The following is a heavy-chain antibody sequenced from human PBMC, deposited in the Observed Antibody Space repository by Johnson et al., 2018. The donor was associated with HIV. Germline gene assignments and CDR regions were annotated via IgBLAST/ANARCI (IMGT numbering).Heavy chain of an antibody. CDR1: GFTFSDYY. CDR2: ISSSGSTI. D-gene: IGHD6-6*01. Sequence: QMLLVESGGGLVKPGGSLRLSCAASGFTFSDYYMSWIRQAPGKGLEWVSYISSSGSTIYYADSVKGRFTISRDNAKNSLYLQMNSLRAEDTALYYCAKGRSEYSSPIGAFDIWGQGTMVTVSS. CDR3: AKGRSEYSSPIGAFDI. J-gene: IGHJ3*02. V-gene: IGHV3-11*01.